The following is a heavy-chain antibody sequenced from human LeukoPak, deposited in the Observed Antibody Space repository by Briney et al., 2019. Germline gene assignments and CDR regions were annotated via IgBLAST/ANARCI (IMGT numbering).Heavy chain of an antibody. D-gene: IGHD2-21*02. Sequence: SVKVSFMASGYALTGNDFYWVRQAPGQGLEYMGSVNPFTGDTNYAQKFQGRVTMTTDTSRNTAYMELSGLTSDETAMYYCATRPRPVTIGPFDYWGQGTLVTVSS. V-gene: IGHV1-2*02. CDR1: GYALTGND. CDR3: ATRPRPVTIGPFDY. J-gene: IGHJ4*02. CDR2: VNPFTGDT.